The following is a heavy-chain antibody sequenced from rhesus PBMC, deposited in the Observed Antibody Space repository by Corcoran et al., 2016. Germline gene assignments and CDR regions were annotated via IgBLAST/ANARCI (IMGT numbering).Heavy chain of an antibody. CDR2: ISNGGGST. J-gene: IGHJ4*01. V-gene: IGHV3S5*01. CDR1: GFTFSSYG. CDR3: AKERRYSGPFDY. Sequence: EVQLVESGGGLVQPGGSLRLSCVASGFTFSSYGISWVRQAPGKGLEWVSYISNGGGSTYYADSVKGRFTISRDNSKNTLSLQMNSLRAEDTAVYYCAKERRYSGPFDYWGQGVLVTVSS. D-gene: IGHD5-24*01.